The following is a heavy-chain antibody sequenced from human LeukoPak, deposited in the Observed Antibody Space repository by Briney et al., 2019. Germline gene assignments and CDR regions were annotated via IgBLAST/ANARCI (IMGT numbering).Heavy chain of an antibody. CDR1: GFPYRSLN. V-gene: IGHV3-21*01. D-gene: IGHD4-17*01. Sequence: GGSLGLPCAASGFPYRSLNINGAPRPPGKGWEGGPSISSSSSYIYYADSVKGRFTISRDIAKNSLYLQMNSLRAEDTAVYYCARDPGLPPRYYFDYWGQGTLVTVSS. J-gene: IGHJ4*02. CDR3: ARDPGLPPRYYFDY. CDR2: ISSSSSYI.